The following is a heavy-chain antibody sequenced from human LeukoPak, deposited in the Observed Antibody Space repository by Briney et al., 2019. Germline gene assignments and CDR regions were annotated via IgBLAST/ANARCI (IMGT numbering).Heavy chain of an antibody. D-gene: IGHD3-22*01. CDR2: IKQDGSEK. CDR3: ASRYYYDSSGDAFDI. CDR1: GFTFSSYW. V-gene: IGHV3-7*01. Sequence: GGSLRLSCAASGFTFSSYWMSWVRQAPGKGLEWVANIKQDGSEKYYVDSVKGRFTISRDNAKNSLYLQMNSLRAEDTAVYYCASRYYYDSSGDAFDIWGQGTMVTVSS. J-gene: IGHJ3*02.